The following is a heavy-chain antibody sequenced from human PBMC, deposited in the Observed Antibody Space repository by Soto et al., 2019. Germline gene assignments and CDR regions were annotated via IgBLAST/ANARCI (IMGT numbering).Heavy chain of an antibody. J-gene: IGHJ6*03. Sequence: QGLERMGWMNPNSGNTGYAQKFQGRVTMTRNTSISTAYMELSSLRSEDTAVYYCARGRTYHRIVWSGYLSPFYYMDVWGKGTTVTVSS. CDR3: ARGRTYHRIVWSGYLSPFYYMDV. CDR2: MNPNSGNT. D-gene: IGHD3-3*01. V-gene: IGHV1-8*01.